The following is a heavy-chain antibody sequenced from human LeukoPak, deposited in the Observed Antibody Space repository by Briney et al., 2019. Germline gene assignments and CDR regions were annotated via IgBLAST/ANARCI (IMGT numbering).Heavy chain of an antibody. Sequence: GGSLRLSCAASGFTFSSYAMSWVRQAPGKGLEWVSAISGSGGSTYYADSVKGRFTISRDNSKNTLYMQMNSLRAEDTAVYYCAKPTYYDFWSGYSFDYWGQGTLVTVSS. CDR3: AKPTYYDFWSGYSFDY. D-gene: IGHD3-3*01. CDR2: ISGSGGST. CDR1: GFTFSSYA. V-gene: IGHV3-23*01. J-gene: IGHJ4*02.